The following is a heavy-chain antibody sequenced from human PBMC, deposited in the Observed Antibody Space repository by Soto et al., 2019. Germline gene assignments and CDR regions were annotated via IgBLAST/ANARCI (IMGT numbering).Heavy chain of an antibody. CDR1: GFNFSDHY. D-gene: IGHD3-16*01. CDR2: ISVSGDYK. CDR3: ARPPHVFEPFDV. V-gene: IGHV3-11*03. Sequence: GGSLRLSCVGSGFNFSDHYMNWIRQAPGKGLERISYISVSGDYKNYAGSVQGRFTVSRDNAKNTLYLQMGSLRAEDTAVYYCARPPHVFEPFDVWGQGTMVTVSS. J-gene: IGHJ3*01.